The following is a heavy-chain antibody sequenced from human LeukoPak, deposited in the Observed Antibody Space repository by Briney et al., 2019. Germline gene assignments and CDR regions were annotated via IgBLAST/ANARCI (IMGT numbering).Heavy chain of an antibody. CDR2: IYTSEST. D-gene: IGHD4-17*01. CDR1: GGSISSYY. CDR3: ARAVGGGPATVLTPLDY. V-gene: IGHV4-4*07. Sequence: SETLSLTCTVSGGSISSYYWNWIRQPAGKGLEWIGRIYTSESTNYNPSFKSRVSMSVDTSKNQFSLKLTSVTAADTAVYYCARAVGGGPATVLTPLDYWGHGTLVTVSS. J-gene: IGHJ4*01.